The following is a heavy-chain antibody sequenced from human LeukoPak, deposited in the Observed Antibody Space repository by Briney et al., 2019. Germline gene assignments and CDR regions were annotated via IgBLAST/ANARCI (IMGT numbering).Heavy chain of an antibody. CDR1: GYTFTGYY. V-gene: IGHV1-2*02. CDR2: INPNSGGT. CDR3: ARGGYDFWSGYYRNFDY. Sequence: ASVKVSCKASGYTFTGYYMHWVRQAPGQGLEWMGWINPNSGGTNYAQKFQGRVTMTRDTSISTAYMELSRLRSEDTAVYYCARGGYDFWSGYYRNFDYWGQGTLVTVSS. D-gene: IGHD3-3*01. J-gene: IGHJ4*02.